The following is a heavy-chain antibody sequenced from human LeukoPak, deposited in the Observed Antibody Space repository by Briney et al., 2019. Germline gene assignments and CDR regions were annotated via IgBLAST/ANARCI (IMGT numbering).Heavy chain of an antibody. CDR3: ARDHKGGDGADAFDI. Sequence: GGSLRLSCAASGFTFSSYGMHWVRQAPGKGLEWVAVISYDGTNKYYADSVKGQFTISRDNSKNTLYPQMNSLRAEDTALYYCARDHKGGDGADAFDIWGHGTMVTVSS. CDR2: ISYDGTNK. D-gene: IGHD5-24*01. J-gene: IGHJ3*02. CDR1: GFTFSSYG. V-gene: IGHV3-30*03.